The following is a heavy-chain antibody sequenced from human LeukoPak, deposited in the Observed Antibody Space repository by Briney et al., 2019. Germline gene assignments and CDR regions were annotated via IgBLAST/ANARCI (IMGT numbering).Heavy chain of an antibody. CDR1: GFTFSSYG. V-gene: IGHV3-30*02. J-gene: IGHJ4*02. CDR2: IRYDGSNK. CDR3: AKDSSDILTGYVDY. Sequence: PGGSLRLSCAASGFTFSSYGMHWVRQAPGKGLEWVAFIRYDGSNKYYADSVKGRFTISRDNSKNTLFLQMNSLRAEDTAVCYCAKDSSDILTGYVDYWGQGTLVTVSS. D-gene: IGHD3-9*01.